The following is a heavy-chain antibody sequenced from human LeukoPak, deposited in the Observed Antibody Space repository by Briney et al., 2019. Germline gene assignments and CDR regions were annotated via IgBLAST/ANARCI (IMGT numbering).Heavy chain of an antibody. D-gene: IGHD6-13*01. CDR2: INPNSGGT. V-gene: IGHV1-2*02. J-gene: IGHJ4*02. CDR3: ARNPPGYSSSWTFDY. Sequence: ASVKVSCKASGYTFTGYYMHWVRHAPGQGLEWMGWINPNSGGTNYAQKFQGRVTMTRDTSISTAYMELSRLRSDDTAVYYCARNPPGYSSSWTFDYWGQGTLVTVSS. CDR1: GYTFTGYY.